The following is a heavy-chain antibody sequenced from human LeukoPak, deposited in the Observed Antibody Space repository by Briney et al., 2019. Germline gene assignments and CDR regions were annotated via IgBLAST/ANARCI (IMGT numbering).Heavy chain of an antibody. CDR1: GGSIRSYY. Sequence: PSETLSLTCTVSGGSIRSYYWSWIRQPPGKGLEWIGYIYYSGSTNYNPSLKSRVTISVDTSKNQFSLKLSSVTAADTAVYYCARRSSSGWYVFDYWGQGTLVTVSS. D-gene: IGHD6-19*01. V-gene: IGHV4-59*01. CDR2: IYYSGST. CDR3: ARRSSSGWYVFDY. J-gene: IGHJ4*02.